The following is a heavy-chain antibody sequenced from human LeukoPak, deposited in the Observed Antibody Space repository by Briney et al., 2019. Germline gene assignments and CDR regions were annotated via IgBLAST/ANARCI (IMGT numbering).Heavy chain of an antibody. V-gene: IGHV3-30*02. J-gene: IGHJ4*02. CDR2: IRYDGSNT. CDR1: DFTFSSYA. Sequence: GGSLRLSCAASDFTFSSYAMHWVRQAPDKGLEWVAFIRYDGSNTYYSDSVKGRFPISRDNSKNTLYLEMNRLRAEDTAVYYCAKVSSPGYCNGGRCHSFAYWGQGTLVTVSS. D-gene: IGHD2-15*01. CDR3: AKVSSPGYCNGGRCHSFAY.